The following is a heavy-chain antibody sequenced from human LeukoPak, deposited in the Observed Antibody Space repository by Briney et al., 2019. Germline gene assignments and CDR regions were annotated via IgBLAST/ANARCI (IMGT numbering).Heavy chain of an antibody. CDR3: ARTGVLRFLDCLFSPLFDY. CDR1: GFTFSSYS. D-gene: IGHD3-3*01. Sequence: GSLRLSCAASGFTFSSYSMNWVRQAPGKGLEWVSSISSSSSYIYYADSVKGRFTISRDNAKNSLYLQMNSLSAEDTAVYYCARTGVLRFLDCLFSPLFDYWGQGTLVTVSS. CDR2: ISSSSSYI. J-gene: IGHJ4*02. V-gene: IGHV3-21*01.